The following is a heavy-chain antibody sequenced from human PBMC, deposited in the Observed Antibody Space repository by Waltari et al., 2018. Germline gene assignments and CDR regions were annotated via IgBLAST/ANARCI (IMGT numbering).Heavy chain of an antibody. J-gene: IGHJ2*01. Sequence: QVQLVESGGGVVQPGRSLSLSCAASGFTFSRYAMHWVRQAPGKGLEWVAVISYDGSNKYYADSVKGRFTISRDNSKNTLYLQMNSLRAEDTAMYYCARVNGGFDLWGRGTLVTVSS. CDR3: ARVNGGFDL. CDR1: GFTFSRYA. CDR2: ISYDGSNK. V-gene: IGHV3-30-3*01.